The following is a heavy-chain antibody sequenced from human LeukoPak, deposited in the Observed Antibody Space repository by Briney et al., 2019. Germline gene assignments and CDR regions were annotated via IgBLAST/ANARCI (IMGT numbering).Heavy chain of an antibody. CDR1: GNSFINYW. CDR2: IYPGDSDT. Sequence: GESLKISCKGSGNSFINYWIGWVRRKPGKGLEWMGIIYPGDSDTRYSPSFQGQVTISADTYTATAYLQWSSLKASDTAMYYCARHARHYDNDKYFFDYWGQGTLVTVSS. V-gene: IGHV5-51*01. D-gene: IGHD3-22*01. CDR3: ARHARHYDNDKYFFDY. J-gene: IGHJ4*02.